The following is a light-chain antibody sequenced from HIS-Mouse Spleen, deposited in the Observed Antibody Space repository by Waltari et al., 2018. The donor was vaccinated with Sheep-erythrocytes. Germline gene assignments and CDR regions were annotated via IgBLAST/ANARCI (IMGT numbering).Light chain of an antibody. CDR1: SSDVGGYNY. CDR3: CSYAGSYNHV. J-gene: IGLJ1*01. CDR2: DVS. Sequence: QSALTQPRSVSGSPGQSVTISCTGTSSDVGGYNYFSWYDQHPGKAPKLMIYDVSKRPSGVPDRFSGSKSGNTASLTISGLQAEDEADYYCCSYAGSYNHVFATGTKVTVL. V-gene: IGLV2-11*01.